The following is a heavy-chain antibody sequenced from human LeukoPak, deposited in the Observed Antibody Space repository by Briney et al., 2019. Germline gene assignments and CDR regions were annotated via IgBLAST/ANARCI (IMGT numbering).Heavy chain of an antibody. Sequence: GGSLRLSCAASGFTFSSYAMSWVPQAPGKGLVWVSRINSDGSSTSYADSVKGRFTISRDNAKNTLYLQMNSLRAEDTAVYYCARVPVFQPYYYFDYWGQGTLVAVSS. J-gene: IGHJ4*02. CDR3: ARVPVFQPYYYFDY. V-gene: IGHV3-74*01. D-gene: IGHD2-21*01. CDR1: GFTFSSYA. CDR2: INSDGSST.